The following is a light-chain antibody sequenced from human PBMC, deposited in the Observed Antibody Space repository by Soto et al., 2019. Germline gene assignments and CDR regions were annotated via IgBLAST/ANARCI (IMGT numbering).Light chain of an antibody. CDR3: QQYGSSPWT. V-gene: IGKV3-20*01. CDR2: GAS. CDR1: QSVSSNY. J-gene: IGKJ1*01. Sequence: EIVLTQSPGTLSLSPGERATLSCRASQSVSSNYLAWYQQKPGQAPRPLIYGASSRATGIPDRFSGSGAGMDFTHTIIRLEPGDFAVYYCQQYGSSPWTFGQGTKVEIK.